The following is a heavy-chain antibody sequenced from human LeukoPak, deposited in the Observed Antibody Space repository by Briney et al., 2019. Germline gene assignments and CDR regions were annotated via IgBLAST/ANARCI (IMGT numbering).Heavy chain of an antibody. CDR3: EKDMSPYSSGWADAFDI. Sequence: GGSLRLSCTASGFIFNDFWMSWVRQAPGEGLEWVANIRQDGGAKNYVDSVKGRFTISRDNAKKSLYLQMNSLRAEDTALYYCEKDMSPYSSGWADAFDIWGQGTMVTVSS. D-gene: IGHD6-19*01. J-gene: IGHJ3*02. CDR1: GFIFNDFW. CDR2: IRQDGGAK. V-gene: IGHV3-7*03.